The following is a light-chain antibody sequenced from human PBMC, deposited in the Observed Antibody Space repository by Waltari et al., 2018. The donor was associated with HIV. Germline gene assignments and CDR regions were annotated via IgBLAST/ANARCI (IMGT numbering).Light chain of an antibody. J-gene: IGKJ2*01. CDR1: QTVLYSSNNKNY. CDR2: WAS. Sequence: DFVMTQSPDSLAVSLGERATINCKSSQTVLYSSNNKNYLAWYQQKPGQPPKLLIYWASTRESGVPDRFSGSGSGTDFNLTISSLQAEDVAVYYCQQDYSSLMYTFGQGTKLEIK. V-gene: IGKV4-1*01. CDR3: QQDYSSLMYT.